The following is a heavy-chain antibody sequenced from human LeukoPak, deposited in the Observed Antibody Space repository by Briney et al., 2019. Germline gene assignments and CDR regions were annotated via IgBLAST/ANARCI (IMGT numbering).Heavy chain of an antibody. CDR2: IYYSGST. CDR1: GASITSYF. D-gene: IGHD3-10*01. V-gene: IGHV4-59*01. Sequence: SETLSLTCNVSGASITSYFSSWIRQPPGKGLEWIGYIYYSGSTNYNPSLKSRVTISVDTSKNHFSLKLSSVTAADTAVYYCARDLGGGWGSYYWYYYYYMDVWGKGTTVTVSS. CDR3: ARDLGGGWGSYYWYYYYYMDV. J-gene: IGHJ6*03.